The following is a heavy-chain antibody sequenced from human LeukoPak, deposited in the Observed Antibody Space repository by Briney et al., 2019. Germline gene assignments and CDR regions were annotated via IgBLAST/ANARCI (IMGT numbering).Heavy chain of an antibody. Sequence: GGSLRLSCAASGFSFSNYAMHWVRQAPGKGLEWVAVISYDGINKYYADSVKGRFTVSRDNSKNTLYLQMNSLRAEDTAVYYCAKDRMGYSSGWSFDYWGQGTLVTVSS. D-gene: IGHD6-19*01. CDR2: ISYDGINK. J-gene: IGHJ4*02. CDR3: AKDRMGYSSGWSFDY. CDR1: GFSFSNYA. V-gene: IGHV3-30*04.